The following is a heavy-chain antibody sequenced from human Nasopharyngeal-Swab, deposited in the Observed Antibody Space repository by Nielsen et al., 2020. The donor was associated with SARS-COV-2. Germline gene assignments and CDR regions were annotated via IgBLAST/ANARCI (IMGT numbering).Heavy chain of an antibody. V-gene: IGHV3-23*01. D-gene: IGHD6-13*01. CDR2: ISGSGGST. J-gene: IGHJ5*02. Sequence: GESLKISCAASGFTFSSYAMSWVRQAPGKGLEWVSAISGSGGSTHYADSVKGRFTISRDSSTNTLYLQMNSLRAEDTAVYYCARQGIAAAGDWFDPWGQGTLVTVSS. CDR3: ARQGIAAAGDWFDP. CDR1: GFTFSSYA.